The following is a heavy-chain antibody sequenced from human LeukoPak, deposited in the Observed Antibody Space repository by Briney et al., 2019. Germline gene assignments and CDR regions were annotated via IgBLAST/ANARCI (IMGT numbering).Heavy chain of an antibody. CDR3: ARDYDYVSVGSRPSDAFDI. Sequence: SQTLSLTCTVSGGSISSGGCYWSWIRQHPGKGLEWIGYIYYSGSTYYNPSLKSRVTISVDTSKNQFSLKLSSVTAADTAVYYCARDYDYVSVGSRPSDAFDIWGQETMVTVSS. CDR2: IYYSGST. V-gene: IGHV4-31*03. J-gene: IGHJ3*02. CDR1: GGSISSGGCY. D-gene: IGHD3-16*01.